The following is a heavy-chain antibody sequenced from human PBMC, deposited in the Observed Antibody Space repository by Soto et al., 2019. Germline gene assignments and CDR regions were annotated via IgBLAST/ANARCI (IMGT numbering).Heavy chain of an antibody. Sequence: SETLSLTCTVSVASIKSTDYYWSWIRQAPGKGLEWIGYVYYTGSTYYNPSLMSRLTISVDTSKNQFSLKLTSVTAAETAVYYCVRTAREGAVDQHWFDRWGQGTQVSVSS. CDR2: VYYTGST. D-gene: IGHD2-2*01. J-gene: IGHJ5*02. CDR1: VASIKSTDYY. V-gene: IGHV4-30-4*01. CDR3: VRTAREGAVDQHWFDR.